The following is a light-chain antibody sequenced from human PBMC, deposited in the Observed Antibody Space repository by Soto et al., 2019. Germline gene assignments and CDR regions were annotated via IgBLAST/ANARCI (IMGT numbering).Light chain of an antibody. CDR3: QSYDSSLSGVI. CDR1: SSNIGAGYD. V-gene: IGLV1-40*01. J-gene: IGLJ2*01. CDR2: GNN. Sequence: QSALTQPPSVSGAPGQRVTISCTGSSSNIGAGYDVHWYQQLPGTAPRLLISGNNNRPSGVPDRFFGSKSGTSASLAIAGLQAEDEADYYCQSYDSSLSGVIFGGGTKVTVL.